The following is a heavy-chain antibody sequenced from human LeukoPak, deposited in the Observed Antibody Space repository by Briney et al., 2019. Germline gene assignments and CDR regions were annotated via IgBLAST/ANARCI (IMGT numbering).Heavy chain of an antibody. Sequence: ASVKVPCKASGYTFTGYYMHWVRQAPGQGLEWMGWVNPNSGGTKSAQRFQVGVTMTRDTSISTAYMELSRLRSDDTAVYYCARARPGYRAAETAFDIWGQGTMVTVSS. CDR1: GYTFTGYY. CDR2: VNPNSGGT. J-gene: IGHJ3*02. CDR3: ARARPGYRAAETAFDI. D-gene: IGHD5-18*01. V-gene: IGHV1-2*02.